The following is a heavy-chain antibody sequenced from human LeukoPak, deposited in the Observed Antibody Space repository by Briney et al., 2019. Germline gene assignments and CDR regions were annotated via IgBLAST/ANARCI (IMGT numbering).Heavy chain of an antibody. Sequence: SVKVSCKASGGTFSSYAISWVRQAPGRGLEWMGGIIPIFGTANYAQKFQGRVTITADESTSTAYMELSSLRSEDTAVYYCARDLVVPAAMGTHDAFDIWGQGTMVTVSS. CDR1: GGTFSSYA. CDR2: IIPIFGTA. J-gene: IGHJ3*02. CDR3: ARDLVVPAAMGTHDAFDI. D-gene: IGHD2-2*01. V-gene: IGHV1-69*01.